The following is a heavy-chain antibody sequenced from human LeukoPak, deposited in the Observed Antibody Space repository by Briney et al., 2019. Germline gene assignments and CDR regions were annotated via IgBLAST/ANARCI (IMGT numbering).Heavy chain of an antibody. Sequence: PSETLSLTCTVSGGSISSSSYYWGWIRQPPGKGLEWIGSIYYSGSTYYNPSLKSRVTISVDTSKNQFSLKLSSVTAADTAVYYCAHVVATITGYYFDYWGQGTLVTVSS. CDR1: GGSISSSSYY. J-gene: IGHJ4*02. CDR2: IYYSGST. D-gene: IGHD5-12*01. V-gene: IGHV4-39*01. CDR3: AHVVATITGYYFDY.